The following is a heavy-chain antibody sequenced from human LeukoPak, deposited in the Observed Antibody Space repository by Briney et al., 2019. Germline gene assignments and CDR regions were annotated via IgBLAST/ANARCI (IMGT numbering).Heavy chain of an antibody. D-gene: IGHD3-10*01. CDR1: AFTFSSYG. CDR2: IRYDGSNK. CDR3: VSCMVRGEFDP. Sequence: GGSRRPSCAAPAFTFSSYGMPWVRQPPGKGRGWVAFIRYDGSNKYYADSVKGRFTISRDNSKITLYLQMNSLRAEDTAVYYCVSCMVRGEFDPWGQGTLVTVSS. J-gene: IGHJ5*02. V-gene: IGHV3-30*02.